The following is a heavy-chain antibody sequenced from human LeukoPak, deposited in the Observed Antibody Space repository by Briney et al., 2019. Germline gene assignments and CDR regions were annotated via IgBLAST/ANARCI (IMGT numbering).Heavy chain of an antibody. V-gene: IGHV4-39*01. CDR3: ARQLGYCSSTSCYADKVDY. Sequence: SETLSLTCTVSGGSISSSSYYWGWIRQPPGKGLEWIGSIYYSGSTYYNPSLESRVTISVDTSKNQFSLKLSSVTAADTAVYYCARQLGYCSSTSCYADKVDYWGQGTLVTVSS. CDR1: GGSISSSSYY. J-gene: IGHJ4*02. D-gene: IGHD2-2*01. CDR2: IYYSGST.